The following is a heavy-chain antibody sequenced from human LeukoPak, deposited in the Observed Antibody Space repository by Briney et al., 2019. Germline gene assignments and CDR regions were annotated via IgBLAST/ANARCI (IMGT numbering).Heavy chain of an antibody. Sequence: AETLSLTCAVYGGPLRGCYGSWLRQPPGKGRECIGEINHSGCTNYNPPLKSRVNIPVNTSKNQFALTLSSATAADTAWYSCARGLIWKDIDPIAFDICGQGKMVTVSS. CDR2: INHSGCT. CDR1: GGPLRGCY. D-gene: IGHD1-1*01. CDR3: ARGLIWKDIDPIAFDI. V-gene: IGHV4-34*01. J-gene: IGHJ3*02.